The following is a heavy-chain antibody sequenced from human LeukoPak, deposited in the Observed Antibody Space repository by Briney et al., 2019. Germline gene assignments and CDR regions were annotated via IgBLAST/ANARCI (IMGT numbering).Heavy chain of an antibody. CDR1: GYSISSSNW. D-gene: IGHD2-2*02. V-gene: IGHV4-4*02. CDR3: ARDFPSGYCSSTSCYRWDFTFDI. J-gene: IGHJ3*02. CDR2: IYHSGST. Sequence: SETLSLTCAVSGYSISSSNWWSWVRQPPGKGLEWIGEIYHSGSTNYNPSLKSRVTISVDKSKNQFSLKLSSVTAADTAVYYCARDFPSGYCSSTSCYRWDFTFDIWGQGTMVTVSS.